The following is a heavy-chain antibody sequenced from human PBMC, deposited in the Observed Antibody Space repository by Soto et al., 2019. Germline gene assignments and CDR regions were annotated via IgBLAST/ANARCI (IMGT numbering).Heavy chain of an antibody. J-gene: IGHJ4*02. V-gene: IGHV3-11*06. CDR1: GFTFSDYY. Sequence: GGSLRLSCVASGFTFSDYYMSWVRQAPGKGLEWLSYSSNSGTYTKYAGSVKGRFSISRDNAKNSLYLQINSLRGEDTAIYYCARSGDNYNVLDYWGQGTPVTVSS. D-gene: IGHD3-10*02. CDR3: ARSGDNYNVLDY. CDR2: SSNSGTYT.